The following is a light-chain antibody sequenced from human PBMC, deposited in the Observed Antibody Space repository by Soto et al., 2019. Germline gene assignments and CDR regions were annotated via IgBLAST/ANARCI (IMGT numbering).Light chain of an antibody. CDR3: MQALQPPWT. V-gene: IGKV2-28*01. CDR1: QSPLHSDGYIY. Sequence: DIVMTHSPLSLPVTPGDPASISCRSSQSPLHSDGYIYLDWYLQRPGQSPQLLICLGSNRASGVPDRFSGSGSGTHFTLTISRVEAEDFGVYYCMQALQPPWTFGQGTRVEVK. J-gene: IGKJ1*01. CDR2: LGS.